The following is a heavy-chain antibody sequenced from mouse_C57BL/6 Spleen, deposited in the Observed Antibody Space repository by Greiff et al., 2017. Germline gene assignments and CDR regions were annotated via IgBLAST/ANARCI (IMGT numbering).Heavy chain of an antibody. CDR1: GYTFTSYW. Sequence: QVQLQQPGAELVRPGSSVKLSCKASGYTFTSYWMHWVKQRPIQGLEWIGNIDPSDSDTHYNQKFKDKATLTVDKSSSTAYMQLSSLTSVDSAVYYCARNHSGSGYFAYWGQGTLVTVSA. D-gene: IGHD1-1*01. V-gene: IGHV1-52*01. J-gene: IGHJ3*01. CDR3: ARNHSGSGYFAY. CDR2: IDPSDSDT.